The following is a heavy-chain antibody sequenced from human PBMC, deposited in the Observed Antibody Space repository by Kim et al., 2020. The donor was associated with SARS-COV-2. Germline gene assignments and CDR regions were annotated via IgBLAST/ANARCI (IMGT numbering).Heavy chain of an antibody. CDR3: ARDLGPWGSSSFRVH. D-gene: IGHD6-6*01. J-gene: IGHJ4*02. V-gene: IGHV3-21*01. CDR1: GFTFSSYS. CDR2: ISSSSSYI. Sequence: GGSLRLSCAASGFTFSSYSMNWVRQAPGKGLEWVSSISSSSSYIYYADSVKGRFTISRDNAKNSLYLQMNSLRAEDTAVYYCARDLGPWGSSSFRVHWGQGTLVTVSS.